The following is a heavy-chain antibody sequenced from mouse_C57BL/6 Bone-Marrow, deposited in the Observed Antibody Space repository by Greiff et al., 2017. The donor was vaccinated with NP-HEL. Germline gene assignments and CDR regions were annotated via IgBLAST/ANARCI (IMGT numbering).Heavy chain of an antibody. CDR3: ARSFITTEWYFDV. D-gene: IGHD1-1*01. CDR2: IHPNSGST. Sequence: QVQLQQPGAELVKPGASVKLSCKASGYTFTSYWMHWVKQRPGQGLEWIGMIHPNSGSTNYNEKFKSKATLTVDKSSSTAYMQLSSLTSEDSAVYYCARSFITTEWYFDVWGTGTTVTVSS. V-gene: IGHV1-64*01. CDR1: GYTFTSYW. J-gene: IGHJ1*03.